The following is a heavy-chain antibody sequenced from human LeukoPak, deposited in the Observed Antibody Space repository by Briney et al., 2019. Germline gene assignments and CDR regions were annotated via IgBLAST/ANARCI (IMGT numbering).Heavy chain of an antibody. CDR3: ARDGGVAVVVPAAMPSFVY. Sequence: SETLSLTCAVYGGSFSGYYWSWIRQPPGKGPEWIGEINHSGSTNYNPSLKSRVTISVDTSKNQFSLKLSSVTAADTAVYYCARDGGVAVVVPAAMPSFVYWGQGTLVTVSS. D-gene: IGHD2-2*01. V-gene: IGHV4-34*01. J-gene: IGHJ4*02. CDR1: GGSFSGYY. CDR2: INHSGST.